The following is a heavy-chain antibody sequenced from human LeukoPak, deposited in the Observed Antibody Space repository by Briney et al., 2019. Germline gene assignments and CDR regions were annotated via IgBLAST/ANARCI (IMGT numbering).Heavy chain of an antibody. D-gene: IGHD3-22*01. Sequence: SETLSLTCAVYGGSFSGYYWSWIRQPPGKGLEWIGEINHSGSTNYNPSLKSRVTIPVDTSKNQFSLKLSSVTAADTAVYYCARVYDSSGYYYPSHAFDIRGQGTMVTVSS. V-gene: IGHV4-34*01. CDR1: GGSFSGYY. J-gene: IGHJ3*02. CDR2: INHSGST. CDR3: ARVYDSSGYYYPSHAFDI.